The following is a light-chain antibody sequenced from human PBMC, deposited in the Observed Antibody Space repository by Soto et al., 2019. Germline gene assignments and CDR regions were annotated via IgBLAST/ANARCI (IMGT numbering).Light chain of an antibody. CDR2: VAS. J-gene: IGKJ3*01. V-gene: IGKV1-17*01. CDR3: LQHNSYPLT. Sequence: DTQMTQSPSSLSASVGDRVTITCRASQGIGNDLGWYQQKPGKAPKRLIYVASSLQSGVPSRFSGSGSGTEFTLTISSLQPEDSATYYCLQHNSYPLTFXPGTKVDIK. CDR1: QGIGND.